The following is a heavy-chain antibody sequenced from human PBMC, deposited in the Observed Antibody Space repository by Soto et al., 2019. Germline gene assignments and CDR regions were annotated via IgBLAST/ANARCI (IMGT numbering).Heavy chain of an antibody. CDR2: INSDGSST. Sequence: EVQLVESGGRLVQPGGSLRVSCAASGFTYSSYWMHWVRQAPGKGLVWVSRINSDGSSTSYADSVKGLFTISRENAKNSLYLQMNSLTAEDTAISSCARWGAVAGLHYWGQGTLVTVSS. D-gene: IGHD6-19*01. J-gene: IGHJ4*02. CDR3: ARWGAVAGLHY. CDR1: GFTYSSYW. V-gene: IGHV3-74*01.